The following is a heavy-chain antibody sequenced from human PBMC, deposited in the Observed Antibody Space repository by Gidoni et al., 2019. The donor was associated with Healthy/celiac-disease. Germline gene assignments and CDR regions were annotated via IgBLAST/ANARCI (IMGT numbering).Heavy chain of an antibody. D-gene: IGHD3-22*01. J-gene: IGHJ4*02. CDR2: ISYDGSNK. CDR1: GFTFSSYA. V-gene: IGHV3-30*04. CDR3: ARDPLIVVVMKGGYFDY. Sequence: QVQLVESGGGVVQPGRSLRLSCAASGFTFSSYAMHWVRQAPGKGLEWVAVISYDGSNKYYADSVKGRFTISRDNSKNTLYLQMNSLRAEDTAVYYCARDPLIVVVMKGGYFDYWGQGTLVTVSS.